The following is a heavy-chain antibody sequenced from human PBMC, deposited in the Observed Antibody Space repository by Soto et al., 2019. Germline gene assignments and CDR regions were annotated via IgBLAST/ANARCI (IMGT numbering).Heavy chain of an antibody. CDR2: ISGSGANT. Sequence: GGSLRLSCAAAGFTFSDYAMNWVRQAPGKGLEWVSAISGSGANTYYADSVKGRFTISRDNSKNMLYLEMNSLRAEDTAVYYCARESEDLTSNFDYWGQGTLVTVSS. V-gene: IGHV3-23*01. CDR3: ARESEDLTSNFDY. J-gene: IGHJ4*02. CDR1: GFTFSDYA.